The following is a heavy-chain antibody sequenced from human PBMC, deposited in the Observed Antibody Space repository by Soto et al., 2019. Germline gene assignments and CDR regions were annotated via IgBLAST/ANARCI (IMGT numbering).Heavy chain of an antibody. D-gene: IGHD1-26*01. J-gene: IGHJ4*02. CDR2: INPNSGGT. V-gene: IGHV1-2*02. CDR1: GYTFTGYY. CDR3: ARGGPIVGATIGGDY. Sequence: ASVKVSCKASGYTFTGYYMHWVRQAPGQGLEWMGWINPNSGGTNYAQKFQGRVTMTRDTSISTAYMELSRLRSDDTAVYYCARGGPIVGATIGGDYWGQGTLVTVSS.